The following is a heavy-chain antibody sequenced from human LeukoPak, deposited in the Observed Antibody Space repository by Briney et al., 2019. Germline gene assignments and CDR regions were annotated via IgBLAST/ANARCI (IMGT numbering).Heavy chain of an antibody. V-gene: IGHV3-9*01. CDR3: VRDKIVGATNFDY. J-gene: IGHJ4*02. Sequence: PGGSLRLSCAASGFTFDDYAMHWVRHAPGKGLEWVSGISWNSGSIGYADSVKGRFTISRDNAKNSLYLQMNSLGAEDTAVYYCVRDKIVGATNFDYWGQGTLVTVSS. CDR1: GFTFDDYA. CDR2: ISWNSGSI. D-gene: IGHD1-26*01.